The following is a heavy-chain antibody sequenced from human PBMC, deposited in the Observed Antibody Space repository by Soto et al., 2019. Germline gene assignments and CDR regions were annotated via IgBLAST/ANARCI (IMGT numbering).Heavy chain of an antibody. CDR3: ARDLQQYRAVTTSRGWFEP. J-gene: IGHJ5*02. Sequence: ASVKVSCKASGGTFSSYTISWVRQAPGQGLEWMGRIIPILGIANYAQKFQGRVTITADKSTSTAYMELSSLRSEDTAVYYCARDLQQYRAVTTSRGWFEPWGQGTLVTVSS. CDR1: GGTFSSYT. CDR2: IIPILGIA. V-gene: IGHV1-69*04. D-gene: IGHD4-17*01.